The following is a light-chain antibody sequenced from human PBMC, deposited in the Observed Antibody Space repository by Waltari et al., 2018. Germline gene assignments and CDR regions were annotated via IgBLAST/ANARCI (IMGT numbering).Light chain of an antibody. CDR1: QDISSF. CDR3: QQYNHWPPWT. J-gene: IGKJ1*01. V-gene: IGKV3D-11*01. CDR2: DAS. Sequence: IVLTQSPATLSLSPGERATLSCRASQDISSFLAWYQQKPGQAPRLLIYDASVRATGVPARFSGSGPGRDFTLTISSLEPEDSAVYYCQQYNHWPPWTFGQGTKVEIK.